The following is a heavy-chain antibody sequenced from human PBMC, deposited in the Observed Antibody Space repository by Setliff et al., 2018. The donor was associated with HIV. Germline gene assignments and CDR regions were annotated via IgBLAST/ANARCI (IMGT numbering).Heavy chain of an antibody. V-gene: IGHV3-23*01. CDR2: IQSGGII. J-gene: IGHJ4*02. D-gene: IGHD4-17*01. CDR3: ARSHDYGDDRRLDY. Sequence: GGSLRLSCAASGLTLSNSAMTWVRQKPWRGLEWVSLIQSGGIIYYADSVKGRFTISRDNSNNTLSLQMSSLRAEDTALYYCARSHDYGDDRRLDYWGQGTLVTVSS. CDR1: GLTLSNSA.